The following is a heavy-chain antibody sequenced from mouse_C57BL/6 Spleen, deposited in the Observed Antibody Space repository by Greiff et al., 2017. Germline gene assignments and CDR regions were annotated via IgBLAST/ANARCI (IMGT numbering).Heavy chain of an antibody. CDR2: IYPGNSDT. CDR3: TITTVVHWYFDV. J-gene: IGHJ1*03. CDR1: GYTFTSYW. V-gene: IGHV1-5*01. Sequence: VQLQQSGTVLARPGASVKMSCKTSGYTFTSYWMHWVKQRPGQGLEWIGAIYPGNSDTSYNQKFKGKAKLTAATSASTAYMELSRLTNEDSAVYYCTITTVVHWYFDVWGTGTTVTVSS. D-gene: IGHD1-1*01.